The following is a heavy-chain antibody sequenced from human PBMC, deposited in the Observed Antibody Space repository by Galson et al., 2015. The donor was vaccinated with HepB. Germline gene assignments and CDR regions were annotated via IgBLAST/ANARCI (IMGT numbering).Heavy chain of an antibody. D-gene: IGHD2-21*02. CDR3: ARHRHIVVLTVPNWFDP. CDR2: ISHSGST. J-gene: IGHJ5*02. Sequence: ETLSLTCTVSGDSISSTSLYWGWIRQPPGKGLEWIGSISHSGSTYYSPSLKSRVTMSVNKSKNQFSLNLSSVTAADMAVYYCARHRHIVVLTVPNWFDPRGQRALVTVSS. CDR1: GDSISSTSLY. V-gene: IGHV4-39*01.